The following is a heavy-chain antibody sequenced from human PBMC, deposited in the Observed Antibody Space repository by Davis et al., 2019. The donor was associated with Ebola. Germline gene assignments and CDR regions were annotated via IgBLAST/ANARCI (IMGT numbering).Heavy chain of an antibody. Sequence: GESLKISCAASGFTFSSYAMSWVRQAPGKGLEWVSAISGSGGSTYYADSVKGRFTISRDNSKNTLYLQMNSLRAEDTAVYYCAKEVRMITRWFDPWGQGTLVTVSS. D-gene: IGHD3-16*01. CDR1: GFTFSSYA. V-gene: IGHV3-23*01. CDR2: ISGSGGST. CDR3: AKEVRMITRWFDP. J-gene: IGHJ5*02.